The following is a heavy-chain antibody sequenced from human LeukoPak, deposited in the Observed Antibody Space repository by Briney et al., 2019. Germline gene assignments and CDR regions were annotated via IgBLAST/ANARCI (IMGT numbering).Heavy chain of an antibody. D-gene: IGHD3-22*01. CDR1: GYTFASYW. J-gene: IGHJ6*02. Sequence: GKSLKISCKGSGYTFASYWIGWVRQMPGKGLEWMGFIYPSDSNTRYSPSFQGQVTISADKSISTAFLQWSSLKASDTAMYYCATTYYFDSTSMDVXXQGTTVTVSS. V-gene: IGHV5-51*01. CDR3: ATTYYFDSTSMDV. CDR2: IYPSDSNT.